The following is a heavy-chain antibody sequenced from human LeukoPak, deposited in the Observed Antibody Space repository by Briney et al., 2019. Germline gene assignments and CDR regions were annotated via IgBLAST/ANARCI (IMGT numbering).Heavy chain of an antibody. CDR2: INPNSGGT. D-gene: IGHD6-25*01. CDR3: ARGIEAGVDY. J-gene: IGHJ4*02. V-gene: IGHV1-2*02. Sequence: ASVKVSCKASGYTFTGYYMHWVRQAPGQGLEWMGWINPNSGGTNYAQKFQGRVTMTRDISITTAYVELSSLRSEDTAVYYCARGIEAGVDYWGQGTLVTVPS. CDR1: GYTFTGYY.